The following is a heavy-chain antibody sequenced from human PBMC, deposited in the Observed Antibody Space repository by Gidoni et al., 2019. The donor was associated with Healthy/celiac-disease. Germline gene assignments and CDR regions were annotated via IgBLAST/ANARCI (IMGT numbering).Heavy chain of an antibody. V-gene: IGHV3-11*01. J-gene: IGHJ4*02. Sequence: QERLVESGGGLVVSGGSLRLSCAASGFTFSDYYMAWIRQAPGKGLEWVSYIGSGGGPIYDAASVKGRFTTSRDNAENSLYLQMNNLRAEDTAVYYCAKFFTPATTRMLGLWGQGTLVTVSP. CDR3: AKFFTPATTRMLGL. D-gene: IGHD1-1*01. CDR1: GFTFSDYY. CDR2: IGSGGGPI.